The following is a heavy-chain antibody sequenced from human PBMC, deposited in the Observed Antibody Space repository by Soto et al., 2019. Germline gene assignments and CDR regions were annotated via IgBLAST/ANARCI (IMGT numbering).Heavy chain of an antibody. Sequence: GGSLRLSCAASGFTFSSYSMNWVRQAPGKGLEWVSSISSSSSYIYYADSVKGRFTISRDNAKNSLYLQMNSLRAEDTAVYYCASDHNSGYDSWGQGTLVTVSS. V-gene: IGHV3-21*01. CDR3: ASDHNSGYDS. D-gene: IGHD5-12*01. CDR1: GFTFSSYS. CDR2: ISSSSSYI. J-gene: IGHJ5*02.